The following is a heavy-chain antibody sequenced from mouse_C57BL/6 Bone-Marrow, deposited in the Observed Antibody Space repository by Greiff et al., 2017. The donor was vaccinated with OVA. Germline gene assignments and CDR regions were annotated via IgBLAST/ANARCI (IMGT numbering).Heavy chain of an antibody. J-gene: IGHJ4*01. CDR3: AKNYSDVRTCDAMDY. CDR1: GFSLTSYG. Sequence: VKLVESGPGLVQPSQSLSITCTVSGFSLTSYGVHWVRQSPGKGLEWLGVIWSGGSTDYNAAFMSRLSITKDNSKSQVFFKMNSLQADDTAIYHGAKNYSDVRTCDAMDYWGQGTSVTVSS. CDR2: IWSGGST. V-gene: IGHV2-5*01.